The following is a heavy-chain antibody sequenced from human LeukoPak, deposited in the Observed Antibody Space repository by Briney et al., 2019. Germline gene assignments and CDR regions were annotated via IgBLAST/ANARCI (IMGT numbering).Heavy chain of an antibody. CDR2: ISSTSNTI. D-gene: IGHD6-19*01. CDR3: ARDQWLDY. J-gene: IGHJ4*02. Sequence: GGSLRLSCAASGFTFSGYIMNWVRQAPGKGLEWVSFISSTSNTIYYADSVKGRFTVSRDNAKNSLYLQMNSLRAEDTAVYYCARDQWLDYWGQGTLVTVSS. CDR1: GFTFSGYI. V-gene: IGHV3-48*01.